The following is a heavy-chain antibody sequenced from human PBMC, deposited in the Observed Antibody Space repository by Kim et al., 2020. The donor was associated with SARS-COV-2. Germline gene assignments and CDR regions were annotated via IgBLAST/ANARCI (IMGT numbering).Heavy chain of an antibody. J-gene: IGHJ6*02. V-gene: IGHV4-34*01. CDR1: GGSFSGYY. CDR2: INHSGST. D-gene: IGHD3-3*01. CDR3: ARGARITIFGVVIKYGMDV. Sequence: SETLSLTCAVYGGSFSGYYWSWIRQPPGKGLEWIGEINHSGSTNYNPSLKSRVTISVHTSKNQFSLKLSSVTAADTAVYYCARGARITIFGVVIKYGMDVWGQGTTVTVSS.